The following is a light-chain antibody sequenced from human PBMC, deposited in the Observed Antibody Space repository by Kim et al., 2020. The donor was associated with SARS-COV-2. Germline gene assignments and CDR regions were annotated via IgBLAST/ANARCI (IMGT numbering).Light chain of an antibody. Sequence: GQKVPLSCSGSPSPFENNYVSWYQQRPGSAPKRLIYDNNKRPSGIPGRFSGSKSGTAASLGITGLQTGAEADYYCGTWDSSLSAVVFGGGTQLTVL. CDR2: DNN. V-gene: IGLV1-51*01. CDR3: GTWDSSLSAVV. CDR1: PSPFENNY. J-gene: IGLJ2*01.